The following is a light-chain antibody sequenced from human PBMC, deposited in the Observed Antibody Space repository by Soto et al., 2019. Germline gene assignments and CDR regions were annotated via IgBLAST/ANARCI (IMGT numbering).Light chain of an antibody. CDR2: GAS. Sequence: EIVLTQSPGTLSLSPGERAPVSCRASQSARSSYFAWYQQKPGQAPRLLISGASNRATGIPDRFSGSGSGTDFTLTISRLEPEDFAVYYCQHYARSVGTFGQGTRVEIK. V-gene: IGKV3-20*01. CDR1: QSARSSY. CDR3: QHYARSVGT. J-gene: IGKJ1*01.